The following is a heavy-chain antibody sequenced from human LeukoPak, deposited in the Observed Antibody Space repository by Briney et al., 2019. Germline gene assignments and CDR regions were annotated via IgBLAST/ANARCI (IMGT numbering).Heavy chain of an antibody. Sequence: AAVQIFCKTSGYSFNTYGITWVRQAPGQGLEWMGWINGHSGDTQYARKFQGRVTLTTDSSTNTAYMDLRALKSDDTAVYYCLRDASGWFLGVQEFHFWGQGTLVIVSS. J-gene: IGHJ4*02. V-gene: IGHV1-18*01. CDR3: LRDASGWFLGVQEFHF. D-gene: IGHD6-19*01. CDR2: INGHSGDT. CDR1: GYSFNTYG.